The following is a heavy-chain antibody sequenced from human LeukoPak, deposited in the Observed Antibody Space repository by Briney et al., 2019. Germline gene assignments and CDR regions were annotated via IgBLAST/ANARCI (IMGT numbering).Heavy chain of an antibody. Sequence: GGSLRLSCAASGFTFSNYAVHWVRQAPGKGLERVAVISYDGTDKYYADSVKGRFTISRDTSNNTLYLQMNSLRAEDTAVYYCARAGYCTTTTCYYRGIDFWGQGTLVTVSS. J-gene: IGHJ4*02. V-gene: IGHV3-30*01. CDR3: ARAGYCTTTTCYYRGIDF. D-gene: IGHD2-2*01. CDR1: GFTFSNYA. CDR2: ISYDGTDK.